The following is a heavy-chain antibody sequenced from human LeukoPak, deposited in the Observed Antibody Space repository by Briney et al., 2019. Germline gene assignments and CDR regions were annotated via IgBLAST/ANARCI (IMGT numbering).Heavy chain of an antibody. V-gene: IGHV4-59*01. CDR2: IYYSGST. CDR3: ARDSVTAKYFDY. J-gene: IGHJ4*02. Sequence: SETLSLTCTVSGGSISSYYWSWIRQPPGKGLEWIGYIYYSGSTNYNPSLKSRVTISVDTSKNQFSLKLNSVTAADTAVYYCARDSVTAKYFDYWGQGTLVTVSS. CDR1: GGSISSYY. D-gene: IGHD2-21*02.